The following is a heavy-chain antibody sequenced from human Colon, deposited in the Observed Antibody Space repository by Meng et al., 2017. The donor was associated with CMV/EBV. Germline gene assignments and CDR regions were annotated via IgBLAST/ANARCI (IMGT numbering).Heavy chain of an antibody. Sequence: GESLKISCAASGFSFNDYSMSWIRQAPGKGLEWVGRIKRKTDRGTTDYAAPVKGRFTISRDDSKNTLYLQMNSLKTEDTAVYYCTTDFDYSGSGSYRYWGQGTLVTVSS. CDR1: GFSFNDYS. D-gene: IGHD3-10*01. CDR3: TTDFDYSGSGSYRY. CDR2: IKRKTDRGTT. V-gene: IGHV3-15*01. J-gene: IGHJ4*02.